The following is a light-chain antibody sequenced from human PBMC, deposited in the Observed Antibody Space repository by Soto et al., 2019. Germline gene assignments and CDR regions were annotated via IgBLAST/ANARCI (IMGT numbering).Light chain of an antibody. CDR3: HHRSSWPAT. CDR1: QSVGSA. Sequence: ETVLTQSPATLSLSPGEGATLSCRASQSVGSALAWYQQKSGQAPRLLIHDVSIRATGVPARFSGSGSGTGFTLTISNLESEDFAVYYCHHRSSWPATFGQGTKVEI. J-gene: IGKJ1*01. CDR2: DVS. V-gene: IGKV3-11*01.